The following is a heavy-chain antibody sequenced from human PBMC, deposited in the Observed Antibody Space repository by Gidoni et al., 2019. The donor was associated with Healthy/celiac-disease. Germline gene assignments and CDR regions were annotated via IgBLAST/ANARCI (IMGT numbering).Heavy chain of an antibody. CDR2: T. Sequence: TNYNPSLKSRVTISVDTSKNQFSLKLSSVTAADTAVYYCARDLSGYYDSSGYFDYWGQGTLVTVSS. J-gene: IGHJ4*02. V-gene: IGHV4-61*02. D-gene: IGHD3-22*01. CDR3: ARDLSGYYDSSGYFDY.